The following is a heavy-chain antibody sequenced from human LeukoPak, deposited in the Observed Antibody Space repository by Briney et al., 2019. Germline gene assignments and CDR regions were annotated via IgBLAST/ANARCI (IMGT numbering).Heavy chain of an antibody. CDR3: ARVSSGATTVDY. J-gene: IGHJ4*02. V-gene: IGHV4-34*01. Sequence: SETLSLTCAVYGGSFSGYYWSWIRQPPGKGLEWIGEINHSGSTNYNPSLKSRVTISVDKSKNQFSLKLSSVTAADTAVYYCARVSSGATTVDYWGQGTLVTVSS. CDR2: INHSGST. CDR1: GGSFSGYY. D-gene: IGHD1-26*01.